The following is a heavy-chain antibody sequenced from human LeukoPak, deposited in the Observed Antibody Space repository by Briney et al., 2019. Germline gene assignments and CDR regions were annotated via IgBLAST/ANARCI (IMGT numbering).Heavy chain of an antibody. CDR3: ARVSSGATTVDY. J-gene: IGHJ4*02. V-gene: IGHV4-34*01. Sequence: SETLSLTCAVYGGSFSGYYWSWIRQPPGKGLEWIGEINHSGSTNYNPSLKSRVTISVDKSKNQFSLKLSSVTAADTAVYYCARVSSGATTVDYWGQGTLVTVSS. CDR2: INHSGST. CDR1: GGSFSGYY. D-gene: IGHD1-26*01.